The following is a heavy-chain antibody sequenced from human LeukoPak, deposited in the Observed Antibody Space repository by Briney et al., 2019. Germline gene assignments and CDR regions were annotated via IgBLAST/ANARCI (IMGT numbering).Heavy chain of an antibody. CDR3: ARNPVTTKYFDY. CDR2: INPSGGST. D-gene: IGHD4-17*01. V-gene: IGHV1-46*01. Sequence: ASVKVSCKASGYTFTSYYMHCGREAPGQGLEWMGIINPSGGSTRYTQKFQGRVTMTRDTSTSTVYMELSSLRSEDTAVYYCARNPVTTKYFDYWGQGTLVTVSS. CDR1: GYTFTSYY. J-gene: IGHJ4*02.